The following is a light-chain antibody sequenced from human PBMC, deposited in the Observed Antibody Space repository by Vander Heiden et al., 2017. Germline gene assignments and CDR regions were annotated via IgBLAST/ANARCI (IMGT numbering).Light chain of an antibody. V-gene: IGKV1-27*01. J-gene: IGKJ5*01. Sequence: DIQLTQSPSSLSASVGARVTITCRACQGIRYYLAWYQQKPGKAPKLLIYAASTLQSGVPARFSGSGSGTDFTLTISSLQPEDAATYYCQKYKRAPPITFGQGTRLEIK. CDR1: QGIRYY. CDR2: AAS. CDR3: QKYKRAPPIT.